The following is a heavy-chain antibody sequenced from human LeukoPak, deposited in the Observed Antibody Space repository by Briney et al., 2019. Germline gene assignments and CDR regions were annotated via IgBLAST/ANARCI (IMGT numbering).Heavy chain of an antibody. CDR3: ARGELTSFDY. V-gene: IGHV4-39*07. CDR2: IYYSGST. Sequence: SETLSLTCTVSGGSISSSSYYWGWIRQPPGKGLEWIGSIYYSGSTYYNPSLKSRVTISVDTSKNQFSLKLSSVTAADTAVYYCARGELTSFDYWGQGTLVTVSS. CDR1: GGSISSSSYY. J-gene: IGHJ4*02. D-gene: IGHD1-26*01.